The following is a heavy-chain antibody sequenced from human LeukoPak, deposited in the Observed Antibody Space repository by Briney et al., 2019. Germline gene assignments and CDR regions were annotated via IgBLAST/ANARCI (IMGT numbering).Heavy chain of an antibody. D-gene: IGHD3-22*01. V-gene: IGHV1-46*01. CDR1: GYTFTSYG. CDR3: ARTYYYDSSGAPSRLDY. CDR2: INPSGGST. Sequence: GASVKVSCKASGYTFTSYGISWVRQAPGQGLEWMGIINPSGGSTSYAQKFQGRVTMTRDTSTSTVYMELSRLRSEDTAVYYCARTYYYDSSGAPSRLDYWGQGTLVTVSS. J-gene: IGHJ4*02.